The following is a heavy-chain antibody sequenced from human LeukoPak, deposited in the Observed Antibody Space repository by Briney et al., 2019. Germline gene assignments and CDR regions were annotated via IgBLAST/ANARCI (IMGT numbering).Heavy chain of an antibody. CDR2: IYYSGST. Sequence: PSETLSLTCAVSGGSINSGDYSWNWIRQPPGKGLEWIGYIYYSGSTNYNPSLKSRVTISVDTSKNQFSLKLSSVTAADTAVYYCARQGYSSGWYYFDYWGQGTLVTVSS. CDR1: GGSINSGDYS. D-gene: IGHD6-19*01. V-gene: IGHV4-61*08. J-gene: IGHJ4*02. CDR3: ARQGYSSGWYYFDY.